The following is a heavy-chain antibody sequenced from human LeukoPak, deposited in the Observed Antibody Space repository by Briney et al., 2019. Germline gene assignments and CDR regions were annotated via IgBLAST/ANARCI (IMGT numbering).Heavy chain of an antibody. CDR2: ISGSGTST. D-gene: IGHD2-15*01. Sequence: PGGSLRVSCAASGFTFNSFAMSWVRQAPGKGLEWVSTISGSGTSTYYADSVKGRFIISRDNAKNTLYLQLSRLRAEDTAVYYCAKARVRIVELVAATIPCDFWGQGTRVTVSS. CDR3: AKARVRIVELVAATIPCDF. CDR1: GFTFNSFA. J-gene: IGHJ4*02. V-gene: IGHV3-23*01.